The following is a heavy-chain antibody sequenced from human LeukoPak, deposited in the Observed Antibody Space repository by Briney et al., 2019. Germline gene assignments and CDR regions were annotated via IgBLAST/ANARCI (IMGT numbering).Heavy chain of an antibody. J-gene: IGHJ3*02. V-gene: IGHV3-23*01. CDR3: AKILVRRVIITALDAFDI. Sequence: GGSLRLSCAATGFTFSSYAMSWVRQAPGKGLEWVSPISGSGGSTYYADSVKGRFTISRDNSKNTLYLQMNSLRAEDTAVYYCAKILVRRVIITALDAFDIWGQGTMVTVSP. CDR2: ISGSGGST. D-gene: IGHD3-10*01. CDR1: GFTFSSYA.